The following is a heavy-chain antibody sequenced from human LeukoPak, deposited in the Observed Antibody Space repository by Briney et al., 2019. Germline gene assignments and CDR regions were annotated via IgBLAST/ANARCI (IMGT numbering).Heavy chain of an antibody. Sequence: ASVTVSCKASGYIFTGYYMHWVRQAPGQGLEWMGWINPNTGGANYAQKFQGRVTMTRDTSISTAYMELSGLTSDDTGMYYCAKEVHRVSQNWGQGTLVTVSS. V-gene: IGHV1-2*02. J-gene: IGHJ1*01. CDR3: AKEVHRVSQN. CDR1: GYIFTGYY. CDR2: INPNTGGA. D-gene: IGHD1-1*01.